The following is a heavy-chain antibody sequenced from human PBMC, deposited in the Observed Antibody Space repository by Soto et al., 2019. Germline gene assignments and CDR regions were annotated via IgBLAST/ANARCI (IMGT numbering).Heavy chain of an antibody. J-gene: IGHJ4*02. CDR2: ISGSGGST. D-gene: IGHD2-21*02. CDR3: AKVPGCYFCGGDLNYYFDY. CDR1: GFTFSSYA. V-gene: IGHV3-23*01. Sequence: GGSLSLSCAASGFTFSSYAMSWVRQAPGKGLEWVSAISGSGGSTYYADSVKGRFTISRDNSKNTLYLQMNSLRAEDTAVYYCAKVPGCYFCGGDLNYYFDYWGQGTLVTVSS.